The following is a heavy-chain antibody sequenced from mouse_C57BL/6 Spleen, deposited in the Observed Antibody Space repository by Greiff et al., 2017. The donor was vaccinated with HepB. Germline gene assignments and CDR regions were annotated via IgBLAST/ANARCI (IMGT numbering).Heavy chain of an antibody. Sequence: QVHVKQSGAELVKPGASVKISCKASGYAFSSYWMNWVKQRPGKGLEWIGQIYPGDGDTNYNGKFKGKATLTADKPSSTAYMQLSSLTSEDSAVYFCARRRYYYGSSHFDYWGQGTTLTVSS. CDR1: GYAFSSYW. CDR2: IYPGDGDT. V-gene: IGHV1-80*01. D-gene: IGHD1-1*01. CDR3: ARRRYYYGSSHFDY. J-gene: IGHJ2*01.